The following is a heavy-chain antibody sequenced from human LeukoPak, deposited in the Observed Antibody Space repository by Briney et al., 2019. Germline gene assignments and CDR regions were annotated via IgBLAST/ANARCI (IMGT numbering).Heavy chain of an antibody. CDR3: AELGITMIGGV. Sequence: GGSLRLSCAASGFTFSSYGMSWVRQAPGKGLEWVSAISGSGGSTYYADSVEGRFTISRDNAKNSLYLQMNSLRAEDTAVYYCAELGITMIGGVWGKGTTVTVSS. CDR1: GFTFSSYG. CDR2: ISGSGGST. V-gene: IGHV3-23*01. J-gene: IGHJ6*04. D-gene: IGHD3-10*02.